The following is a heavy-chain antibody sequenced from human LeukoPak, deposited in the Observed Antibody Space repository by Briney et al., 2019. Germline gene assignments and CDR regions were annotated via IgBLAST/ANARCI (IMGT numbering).Heavy chain of an antibody. CDR1: GGSFSGYY. CDR3: ARHLLFDP. CDR2: INHSGST. J-gene: IGHJ5*02. V-gene: IGHV4-34*01. Sequence: SETLSLTCAVYGGSFSGYYWSWIRQPPGKELEWIGEINHSGSTNYNPSLKSRVTISVDTSKNQFSLKLSSVTAADTAVYYCARHLLFDPWGQGTLVTVSS. D-gene: IGHD2-15*01.